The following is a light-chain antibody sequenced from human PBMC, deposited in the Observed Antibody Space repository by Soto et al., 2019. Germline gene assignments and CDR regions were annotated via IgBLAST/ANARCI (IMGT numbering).Light chain of an antibody. Sequence: QSALTQPASVSGSPGQSITISCTGTSSDVGGYNYVSWYQQHPGKAPKLMIYEVNNRPSGVSNRFSGSKSGNTASLTISGLQAEDEADYYCSSYTRSSTRVFGGGTKVTVL. CDR3: SSYTRSSTRV. V-gene: IGLV2-14*01. CDR1: SSDVGGYNY. CDR2: EVN. J-gene: IGLJ3*02.